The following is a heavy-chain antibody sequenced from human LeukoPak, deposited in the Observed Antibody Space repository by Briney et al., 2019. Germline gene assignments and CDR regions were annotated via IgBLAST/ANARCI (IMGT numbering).Heavy chain of an antibody. CDR3: AKIQQLDYYYYYYGMDV. V-gene: IGHV3-30*02. CDR1: GFTFSSYG. Sequence: LTGGSLRLSCAASGFTFSSYGMHWVRQAPGKRLEWVAFIRYDGSNKYYADSVKGRFTISRDNSKNTLYLQMNSLRAEDTAVYYCAKIQQLDYYYYYYGMDVWGQGTTVTVSS. CDR2: IRYDGSNK. J-gene: IGHJ6*02. D-gene: IGHD6-13*01.